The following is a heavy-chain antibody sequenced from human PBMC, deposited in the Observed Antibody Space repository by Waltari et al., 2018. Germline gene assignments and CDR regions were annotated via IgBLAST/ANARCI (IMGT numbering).Heavy chain of an antibody. J-gene: IGHJ6*02. CDR3: ARGDYDFWSGYPYYYYGMYV. D-gene: IGHD3-3*01. CDR2: IYYSGST. Sequence: QVQLQESGPGLVKPSETLSLTCTVSGGSISSYYWSWIRQPPGKGLEWIGYIYYSGSTNHNPSLKSRITISVDTSKDQFSLKLSSVTAADTAVYYCARGDYDFWSGYPYYYYGMYVWGQGTTVTVSS. V-gene: IGHV4-59*01. CDR1: GGSISSYY.